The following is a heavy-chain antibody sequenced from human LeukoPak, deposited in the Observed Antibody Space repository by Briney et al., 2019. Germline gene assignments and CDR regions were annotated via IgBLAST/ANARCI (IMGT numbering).Heavy chain of an antibody. Sequence: ASVKVSCKASGYTFTSYGISWVRQAPGQGLEWMGWISAYNGNTNYAQKLQGRVTMTTDTSTSTAYMELRSLRSDDTAVYYCAREGADYYDSSGYLDYWGQGTLVTVSS. CDR2: ISAYNGNT. CDR1: GYTFTSYG. D-gene: IGHD3-22*01. CDR3: AREGADYYDSSGYLDY. V-gene: IGHV1-18*01. J-gene: IGHJ4*02.